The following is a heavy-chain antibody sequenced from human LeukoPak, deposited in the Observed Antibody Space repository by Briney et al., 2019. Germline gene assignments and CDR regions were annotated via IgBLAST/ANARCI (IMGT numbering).Heavy chain of an antibody. CDR3: ARGGFDSSGYDY. J-gene: IGHJ4*02. Sequence: PSETLSLTCTVSGGSISSGGYCWSWIRQHPGKGLEWIGYIYYSGSTYYNPSLKSRVTISVDTSKNQFSLKLSSVTAADTAVYYCARGGFDSSGYDYWGQGTLVTVSS. CDR1: GGSISSGGYC. V-gene: IGHV4-31*03. D-gene: IGHD3-22*01. CDR2: IYYSGST.